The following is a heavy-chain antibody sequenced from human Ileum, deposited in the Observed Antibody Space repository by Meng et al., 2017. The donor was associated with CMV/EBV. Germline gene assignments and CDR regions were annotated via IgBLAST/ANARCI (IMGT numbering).Heavy chain of an antibody. J-gene: IGHJ6*02. CDR2: INHSGST. D-gene: IGHD4-11*01. V-gene: IGHV4-34*01. CDR3: ARDPSAVTPYYYGMDV. CDR1: GGSFSGYY. Sequence: SETLSLTCAVYGGSFSGYYWSWIRQPPGKGLEWIGEINHSGSTNYNPSLKSRVTISVDTSKNQFSLKLSSVTAADTAVYDCARDPSAVTPYYYGMDVWGQGTTVTVSS.